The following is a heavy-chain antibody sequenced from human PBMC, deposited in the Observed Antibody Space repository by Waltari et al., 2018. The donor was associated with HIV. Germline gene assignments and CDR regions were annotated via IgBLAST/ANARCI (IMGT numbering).Heavy chain of an antibody. V-gene: IGHV4-4*07. J-gene: IGHJ4*02. D-gene: IGHD1-26*01. Sequence: QLQESGPGLVKPSETLSLTCIVSGGSINNYYWNWIRQPAGKGLEWLGRINASGGTNYNPSLKSRVTMSVDTSKNQFSLKLTSVTAADTAVYFCARETSGPTWRLFDSWGQGTLVTVSS. CDR2: INASGGT. CDR1: GGSINNYY. CDR3: ARETSGPTWRLFDS.